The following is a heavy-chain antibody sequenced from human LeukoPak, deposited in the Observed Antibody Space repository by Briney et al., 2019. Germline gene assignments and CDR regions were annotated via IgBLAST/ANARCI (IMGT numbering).Heavy chain of an antibody. D-gene: IGHD6-13*01. CDR3: ARVQSTYSSSWYFDPSSYYFDY. V-gene: IGHV3-74*01. Sequence: PGGSLRLSCAASGFTFSNFWMHWVRHAPGKGLVWVSRINSDGSSTSYADSVKGRFTISRDNAKNTLYLQMNSLRAEDTAVYYCARVQSTYSSSWYFDPSSYYFDYWGQGTLVTVSS. J-gene: IGHJ4*02. CDR1: GFTFSNFW. CDR2: INSDGSST.